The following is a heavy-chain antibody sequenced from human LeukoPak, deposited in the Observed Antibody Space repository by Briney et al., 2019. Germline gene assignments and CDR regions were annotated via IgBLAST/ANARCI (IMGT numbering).Heavy chain of an antibody. D-gene: IGHD5-12*01. CDR2: ITAYNGNT. V-gene: IGHV1-18*04. CDR1: GYTFTGYY. Sequence: GASVKVSCKASGYTFTGYYMHWVRQAPGQGHEWMGWITAYNGNTNYAQKLQGRVTMTTDKSTSTAYMELRSLRSDDTAVYYCARGRDGYNPTADYWGQGTLVTVSS. J-gene: IGHJ4*02. CDR3: ARGRDGYNPTADY.